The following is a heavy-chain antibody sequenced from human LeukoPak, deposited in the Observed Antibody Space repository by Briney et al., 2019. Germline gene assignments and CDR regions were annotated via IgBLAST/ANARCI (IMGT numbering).Heavy chain of an antibody. CDR3: ARDINYCTPTLCHRNWFDP. CDR1: GFTFSSYS. D-gene: IGHD2-8*01. Sequence: PGGSLRLSCAASGFTFSSYSMNWVRQAPGKGLEWVSSISSSSSYIYYADSVKGRFTISRDNAKNALYLEMNDLRAEDSAVYYCARDINYCTPTLCHRNWFDPWGQGTLVTVSS. CDR2: ISSSSSYI. J-gene: IGHJ5*02. V-gene: IGHV3-21*06.